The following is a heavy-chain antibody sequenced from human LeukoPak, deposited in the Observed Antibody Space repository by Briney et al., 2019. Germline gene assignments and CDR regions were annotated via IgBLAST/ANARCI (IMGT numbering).Heavy chain of an antibody. CDR3: ATYSSLNRREFQF. D-gene: IGHD3-22*01. CDR1: EFIFSSYW. J-gene: IGHJ1*01. CDR2: INQDGSDK. Sequence: GGSLRLSCAASEFIFSSYWMSWVRQAPGKGLEWVATINQDGSDKYYVDSVKGRFTISRDNAKNSLYLQMNSLRAEDTAVYYCATYSSLNRREFQFWGQGTLLTVSS. V-gene: IGHV3-7*01.